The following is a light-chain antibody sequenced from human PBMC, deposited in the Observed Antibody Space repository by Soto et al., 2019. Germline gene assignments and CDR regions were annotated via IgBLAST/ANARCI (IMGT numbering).Light chain of an antibody. CDR1: ESVKTN. V-gene: IGKV3-15*01. CDR2: GAF. CDR3: HQYDRWPLS. J-gene: IGKJ4*01. Sequence: EIVMTQSPATLSVSPGETATLSCRASESVKTNLAWYQQKPGQAPRLLIYGAFTRAAGIPFRFSGSASGTEFTLTISSLQSEDFAFYYCHQYDRWPLSLAGGTEVDIK.